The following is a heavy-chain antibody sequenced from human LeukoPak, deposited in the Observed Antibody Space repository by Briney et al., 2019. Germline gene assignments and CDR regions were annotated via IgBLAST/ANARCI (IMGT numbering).Heavy chain of an antibody. CDR1: GFTFSSYE. J-gene: IGHJ4*02. D-gene: IGHD6-6*01. V-gene: IGHV3-21*01. CDR2: ISSSSSYI. Sequence: GGSLRLSCAASGFTFSSYEMNWVRQAPGKGLEWVSSISSSSSYIYYADSVKGRFTISRDNAKNSLYLQMNSLRAEDTAVYYCARDRDGSSSSFDYWGQGTLVTVSS. CDR3: ARDRDGSSSSFDY.